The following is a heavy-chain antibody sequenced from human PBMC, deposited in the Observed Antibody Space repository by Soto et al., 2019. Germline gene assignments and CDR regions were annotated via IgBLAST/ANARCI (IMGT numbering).Heavy chain of an antibody. CDR3: AGTTSHQWYYMDV. J-gene: IGHJ6*03. D-gene: IGHD1-7*01. V-gene: IGHV6-1*01. CDR1: GASVSSNSAA. CDR2: TYYRSRWYN. Sequence: QVQLQESGPGLVKPSQTLSLTCAISGASVSSNSAAWNWIRLSPSRGLEWLARTYYRSRWYNDYAVSVRSRITVHPDTSKIQFSLQLTSVTPEDTAVYYCAGTTSHQWYYMDVWGKGTTVTVSS.